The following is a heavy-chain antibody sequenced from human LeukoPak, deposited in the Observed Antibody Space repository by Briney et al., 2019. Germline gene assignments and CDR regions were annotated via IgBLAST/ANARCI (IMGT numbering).Heavy chain of an antibody. D-gene: IGHD3-10*01. J-gene: IGHJ4*02. CDR1: GASLSPNY. CDR3: ARGHYGSGIGTYPD. CDR2: IYYSGST. Sequence: PSETLSLTCTVSGASLSPNYWSWIRQPPGKGLEWIGYIYYSGSTDYNPSLKSRVTISVDTSKNQVSLKLNSVTAADTAVYYCARGHYGSGIGTYPDWGQGTLVTVSS. V-gene: IGHV4-59*01.